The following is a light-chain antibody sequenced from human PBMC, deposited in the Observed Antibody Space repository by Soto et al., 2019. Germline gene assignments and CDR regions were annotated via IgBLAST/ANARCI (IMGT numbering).Light chain of an antibody. CDR2: DVT. V-gene: IGLV2-14*03. J-gene: IGLJ2*01. CDR1: SSDIGANNY. CDR3: SSYTTSSTL. Sequence: QSALTQPASVSGSPGQSITISCTGTSSDIGANNYVSWYQQHPGKAPKLMIYDVTNRPSGVSNRFSGSKSGNTASLTVSGLQAEDEADYSCSSYTTSSTLFGGGTKVTVL.